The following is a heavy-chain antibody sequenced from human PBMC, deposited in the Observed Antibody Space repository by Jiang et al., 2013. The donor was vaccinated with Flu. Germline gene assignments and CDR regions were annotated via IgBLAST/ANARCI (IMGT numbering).Heavy chain of an antibody. CDR3: ARIGYSSGDFDY. D-gene: IGHD6-19*01. Sequence: SGGGLVQPGGSLRLSCAASGFIFIDHYMDWVRQAPGKGLEWVARIGNKADRYITQYAASVKGRFTISRDDSKSSLFLQMTSLKTEDTAMYYCARIGYSSGDFDYWGQGTLVTVSS. J-gene: IGHJ4*02. V-gene: IGHV3-72*01. CDR1: GFIFIDHY. CDR2: IGNKADRYIT.